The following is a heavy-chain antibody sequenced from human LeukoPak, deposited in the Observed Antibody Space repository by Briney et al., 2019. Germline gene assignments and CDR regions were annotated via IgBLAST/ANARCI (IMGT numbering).Heavy chain of an antibody. J-gene: IGHJ4*02. CDR3: ARDSYNNVDY. CDR1: GFTFSSYY. D-gene: IGHD5-24*01. V-gene: IGHV3-74*01. CDR2: INTDGSTT. Sequence: GGSLRLSCAASGFTFSSYYMHWVRQAPGKGLVWVSRINTDGSTTRYADSVKGRFTVSRDNAKNTVYLQMNSLRAEDTAVYYCARDSYNNVDYWGQGTLVTVSS.